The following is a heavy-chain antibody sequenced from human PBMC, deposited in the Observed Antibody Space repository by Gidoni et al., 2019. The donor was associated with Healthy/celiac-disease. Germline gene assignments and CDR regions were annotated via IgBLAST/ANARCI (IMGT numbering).Heavy chain of an antibody. V-gene: IGHV3-23*01. CDR2: ISGSGGST. J-gene: IGHJ6*03. CDR3: AKDHVYYYYYYMDV. Sequence: EVQLWESGGGLVQPGGSLRLSCEDSGFTFSSYGMSRVRQAPGKWLEWVSAISGSGGSTYCADSVEGRFTISRDNSKNTLYLQMNSLRAEDTAVYYCAKDHVYYYYYYMDVWGKGTTVTVSS. CDR1: GFTFSSYG.